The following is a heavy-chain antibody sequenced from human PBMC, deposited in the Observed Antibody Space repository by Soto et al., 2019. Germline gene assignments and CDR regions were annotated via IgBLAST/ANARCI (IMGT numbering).Heavy chain of an antibody. J-gene: IGHJ4*02. V-gene: IGHV5-51*01. CDR3: ARRSDFSWGSYRQFDY. CDR1: GYSFTSYW. Sequence: GESLKISCKGSGYSFTSYWIGWVRQMPGKGLEWMGIIYPGDSDTRYSPSFQGQVTISADKSISTAYLQWSSLKASDTAMYYCARRSDFSWGSYRQFDYWGQGTLVTVSS. D-gene: IGHD3-16*02. CDR2: IYPGDSDT.